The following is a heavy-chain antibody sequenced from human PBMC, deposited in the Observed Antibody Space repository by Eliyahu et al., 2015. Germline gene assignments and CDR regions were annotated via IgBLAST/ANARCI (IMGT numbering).Heavy chain of an antibody. CDR2: ITPIFGTP. Sequence: EVKKPGSSVKVSCKASGGTFNTDTITWVRQAPGQGLEWMGGITPIFGTPSYAQKFQGRVTITADDSTGTAYMVLSSLRSEDTAIYYCTRELSRLLVYWGQGTLVTVSS. V-gene: IGHV1-69*01. CDR3: TRELSRLLVY. J-gene: IGHJ4*02. CDR1: GGTFNTDT. D-gene: IGHD3-16*01.